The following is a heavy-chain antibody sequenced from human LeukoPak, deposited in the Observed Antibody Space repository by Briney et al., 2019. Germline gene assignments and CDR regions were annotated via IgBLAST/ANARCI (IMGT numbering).Heavy chain of an antibody. J-gene: IGHJ4*02. CDR3: ARDILHHKYYFDY. D-gene: IGHD1-26*01. V-gene: IGHV3-11*01. CDR1: GFTFSDYY. CDR2: ISSSGSTI. Sequence: PGGSLRLSCAASGFTFSDYYMSWIRQAPGKGLEWVSYISSSGSTIYYADSVKGRFTISRGNAKNSLYLQMNSLRAEDTAVYYCARDILHHKYYFDYWGQGTLVTVSS.